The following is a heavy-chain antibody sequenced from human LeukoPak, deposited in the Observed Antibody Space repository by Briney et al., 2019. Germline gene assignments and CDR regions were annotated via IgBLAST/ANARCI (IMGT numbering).Heavy chain of an antibody. Sequence: ASVKVSGKASGYTCTSYFMYWVRQAPGQGLEWMGLINPGGGSTRYARQFQGRVTMTRDTSTSTIYMELSSLRSEDTAMYYCSRDRTHYYESSGYYSRWEYWGQGTLVTVSS. J-gene: IGHJ4*02. D-gene: IGHD3-22*01. CDR3: SRDRTHYYESSGYYSRWEY. CDR2: INPGGGST. V-gene: IGHV1-46*01. CDR1: GYTCTSYF.